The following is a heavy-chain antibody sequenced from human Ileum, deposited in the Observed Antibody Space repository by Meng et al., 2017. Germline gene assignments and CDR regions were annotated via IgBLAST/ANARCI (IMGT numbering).Heavy chain of an antibody. V-gene: IGHV4-34*01. J-gene: IGHJ4*02. CDR3: ARAWSSSWSFLDF. CDR2: INRGGNT. D-gene: IGHD6-13*01. Sequence: QGQLLQWGAGLLKPSETLSLTCAVSGGSFSGYYWTWIRQSPGKGLEWIGEINRGGNTNYNPSLKNRITMSVDTSKNQFFLNLTSVTPADTAVYYCARAWSSSWSFLDFWGQGGLVTVSS. CDR1: GGSFSGYY.